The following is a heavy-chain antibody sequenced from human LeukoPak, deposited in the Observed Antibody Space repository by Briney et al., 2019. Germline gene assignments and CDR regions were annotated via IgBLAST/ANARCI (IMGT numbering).Heavy chain of an antibody. CDR3: ARGPTYYYDSSDSTAIRGDWFDP. Sequence: TSETLSLTCTVSGGSVSSGSYYWSWIRQPPGKGLEWIGYIYYSGSTNYNPSLKSRVTISVDTSKNQFSLKLSSVTAADTAVYYCARGPTYYYDSSDSTAIRGDWFDPWGQGTLVTVSS. J-gene: IGHJ5*02. V-gene: IGHV4-61*01. D-gene: IGHD3-22*01. CDR2: IYYSGST. CDR1: GGSVSSGSYY.